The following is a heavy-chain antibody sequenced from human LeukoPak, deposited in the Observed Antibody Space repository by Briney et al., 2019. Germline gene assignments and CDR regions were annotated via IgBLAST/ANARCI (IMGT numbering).Heavy chain of an antibody. D-gene: IGHD1-26*01. Sequence: PGGALRLSCVASGFTLSSYEMNWVRQAPGKGLDWVSYISSSGNTIYYADSVKGRFTISRDNAKNSLYLQMNSLRAEDTAVYYCARIGGSQLDYWGQGTLVTASS. CDR3: ARIGGSQLDY. CDR1: GFTLSSYE. V-gene: IGHV3-48*03. J-gene: IGHJ4*02. CDR2: ISSSGNTI.